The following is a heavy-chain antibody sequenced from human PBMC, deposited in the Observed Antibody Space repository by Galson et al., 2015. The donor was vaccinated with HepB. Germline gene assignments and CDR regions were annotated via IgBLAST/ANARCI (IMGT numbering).Heavy chain of an antibody. CDR2: ISGDTYGT. D-gene: IGHD6-19*01. Sequence: SLRLSCAGSGFIFSNYALSWVRQAPGKGLQWVSGISGDTYGTYYADSVKGRFTISRDNSNSRLYLQMTSVTADDTATYYCAKGRGWYTGFYSWGQGALVTVSS. V-gene: IGHV3-23*01. CDR3: AKGRGWYTGFYS. J-gene: IGHJ4*02. CDR1: GFIFSNYA.